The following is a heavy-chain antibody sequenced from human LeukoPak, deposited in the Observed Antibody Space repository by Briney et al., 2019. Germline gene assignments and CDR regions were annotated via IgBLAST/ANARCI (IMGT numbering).Heavy chain of an antibody. CDR1: GFTVSSNY. J-gene: IGHJ4*02. V-gene: IGHV3-53*01. D-gene: IGHD6-19*01. CDR2: IYSDGSR. Sequence: GGSLRLSCAASGFTVSSNYMSWVRQAPGKGLEWVSIIYSDGSRYYADSVKGRFTISRDNSKNTLYLQMNSLRAEDTAVYYCARETSGWSYTFDYWGQGTLVTVSS. CDR3: ARETSGWSYTFDY.